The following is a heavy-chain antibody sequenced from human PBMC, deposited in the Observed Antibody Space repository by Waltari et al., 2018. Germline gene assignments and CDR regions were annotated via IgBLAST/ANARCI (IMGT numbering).Heavy chain of an antibody. CDR1: GLPLRNYW. D-gene: IGHD3-22*01. Sequence: EVQLVESGGGLVQPGGSLRLFWSGCGLPLRNYWMSWVRQAPGKGPEWVANIMTDGREEYYVDSVRGRFTISRDNAKNSLYLQMNSLRPEDTAVYYCVRDQWFAFDIWGQGTMVTVSS. CDR2: IMTDGREE. J-gene: IGHJ3*02. CDR3: VRDQWFAFDI. V-gene: IGHV3-7*01.